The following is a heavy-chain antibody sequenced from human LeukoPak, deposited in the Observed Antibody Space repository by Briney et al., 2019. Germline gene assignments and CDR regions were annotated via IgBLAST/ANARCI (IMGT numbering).Heavy chain of an antibody. V-gene: IGHV3-7*05. J-gene: IGHJ4*02. CDR2: IKEDGSEK. Sequence: GGSLRLSCAASGFTFSDYWMSWVRQAPGKGLEGVANIKEDGSEKYYVASVKGRFTISRDNAKNSLYLQMESLKAEDTAVYYCARDYPTPPVAGPYYFDYWGQGTLVTVSS. D-gene: IGHD6-19*01. CDR1: GFTFSDYW. CDR3: ARDYPTPPVAGPYYFDY.